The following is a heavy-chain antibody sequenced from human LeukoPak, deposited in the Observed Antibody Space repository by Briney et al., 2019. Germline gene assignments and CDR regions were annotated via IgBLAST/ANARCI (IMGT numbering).Heavy chain of an antibody. CDR1: GLTFSTYP. J-gene: IGHJ5*01. D-gene: IGHD3-22*01. CDR3: FTGRHYYYDS. Sequence: GTSLRLSCAASGLTFSTYPIHWVRQAPDEGLEWVAVITHDGGSQYHADSVKGRFTISRDNSKNTVFLHMNSLRPEDTAVYYCFTGRHYYYDSWGQGTLVTVSS. CDR2: ITHDGGSQ. V-gene: IGHV3-30*01.